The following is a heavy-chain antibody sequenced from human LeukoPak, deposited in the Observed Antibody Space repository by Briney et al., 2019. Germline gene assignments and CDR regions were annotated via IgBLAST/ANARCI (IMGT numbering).Heavy chain of an antibody. J-gene: IGHJ4*02. CDR1: GYTFTSYG. Sequence: GASVKVSCKASGYTFTSYGIGWVRQAPGQGLEWMGWISAYNGNTNYAQKLQGRVTMTTDTSTSTAYMELRSLRSDDTAVYYCARDRVPYQLLSRFSDYWGQGTLVTVSS. CDR3: ARDRVPYQLLSRFSDY. CDR2: ISAYNGNT. V-gene: IGHV1-18*01. D-gene: IGHD2-2*01.